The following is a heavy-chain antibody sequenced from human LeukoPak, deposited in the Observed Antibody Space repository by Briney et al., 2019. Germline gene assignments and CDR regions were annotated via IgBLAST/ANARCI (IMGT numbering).Heavy chain of an antibody. CDR2: IWYGGSNK. D-gene: IGHD2-2*01. V-gene: IGHV3-30*02. Sequence: GGSLRLPCAASGFTFSSYGMHWVRQAPGKGLEWVAVIWYGGSNKYYADSVKGRFTISRDNSKNTLYLQMNSLRAEDTAVYYCAKALSSTSSLDYWGQGTLVTVSS. J-gene: IGHJ4*02. CDR3: AKALSSTSSLDY. CDR1: GFTFSSYG.